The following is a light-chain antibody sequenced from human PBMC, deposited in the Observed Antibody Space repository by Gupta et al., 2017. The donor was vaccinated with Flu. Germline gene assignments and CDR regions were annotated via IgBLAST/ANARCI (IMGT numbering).Light chain of an antibody. CDR3: TSYAGSNNFLYI. Sequence: QSALTQPPSASGSLGQSVTISCTGSGTNLDGFNFVSWYQQHPGKAPKLIIYEVTKRPSGVPGRFSGSKSGNTASLTVSGLQAEDEAEYYCTSYAGSNNFLYIFGPGTNVTVL. V-gene: IGLV2-8*01. CDR2: EVT. J-gene: IGLJ1*01. CDR1: GTNLDGFNF.